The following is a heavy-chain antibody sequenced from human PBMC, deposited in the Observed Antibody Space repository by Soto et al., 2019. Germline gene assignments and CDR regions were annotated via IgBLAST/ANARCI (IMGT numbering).Heavy chain of an antibody. Sequence: QVQLQESGPGLVKPSQTLSLTCTVSGGSISSGGYYWSWIRQHPGKGLEWIGYIYYSGSTYYNPSLKGRVTISVDTSKNQFSLKLSSVTAADTAVYYCARGGRDYYDSSGYYGHWGQGTLVTVSS. CDR3: ARGGRDYYDSSGYYGH. V-gene: IGHV4-31*03. J-gene: IGHJ4*02. D-gene: IGHD3-22*01. CDR1: GGSISSGGYY. CDR2: IYYSGST.